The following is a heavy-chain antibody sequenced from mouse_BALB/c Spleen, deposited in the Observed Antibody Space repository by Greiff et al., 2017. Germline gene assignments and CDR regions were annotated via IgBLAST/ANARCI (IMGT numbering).Heavy chain of an antibody. CDR2: ISYDGSN. Sequence: EVKLVESGPGLVKPSQSLSLTCSVTGYSITSGYYWNWIRQFPGNKLEWMGYISYDGSNNYNPSLKNRISITRDTSKNQFFLKLNSVTTEDTATYYCARVGYDRYFDVWGAGTTVTVSS. V-gene: IGHV3-6*02. CDR3: ARVGYDRYFDV. CDR1: GYSITSGYY. J-gene: IGHJ1*01. D-gene: IGHD2-2*01.